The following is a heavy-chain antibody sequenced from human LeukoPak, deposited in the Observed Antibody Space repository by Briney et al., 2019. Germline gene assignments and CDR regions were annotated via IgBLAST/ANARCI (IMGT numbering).Heavy chain of an antibody. D-gene: IGHD2-2*01. V-gene: IGHV1-69*13. Sequence: RASVKVSCKATGYTFTSYGISWVRQAPGQGLEWMGGIIPIFGTANYAQKFQGRVTITADESTSTAYMELSSLRSEDTAVYYCARSYCSSTSCSRSPNWFDPWGQGTLVTVSS. J-gene: IGHJ5*02. CDR2: IIPIFGTA. CDR1: GYTFTSYG. CDR3: ARSYCSSTSCSRSPNWFDP.